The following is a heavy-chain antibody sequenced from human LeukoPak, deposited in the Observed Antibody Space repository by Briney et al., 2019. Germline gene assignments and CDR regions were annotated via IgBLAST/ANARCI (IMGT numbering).Heavy chain of an antibody. CDR1: GFTFSSYA. J-gene: IGHJ4*02. D-gene: IGHD1/OR15-1a*01. V-gene: IGHV3-23*01. CDR2: ISGSGGST. Sequence: GGSLRLSCAASGFTFSSYAMSWVRQAPGKGLEWVSAISGSGGSTYYADSVKGRFTISRDNSKNTLSLQLNSLRAEDTAIYYCAKGGSVGTTTYFDYWGQGTLVTVSS. CDR3: AKGGSVGTTTYFDY.